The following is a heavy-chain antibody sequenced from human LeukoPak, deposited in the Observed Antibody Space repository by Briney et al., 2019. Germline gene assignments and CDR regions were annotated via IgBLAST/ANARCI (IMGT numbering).Heavy chain of an antibody. CDR1: GFTFSSYG. CDR3: AKVRQWLVRDAFDI. CDR2: IRYDGSNK. V-gene: IGHV3-30*02. J-gene: IGHJ3*02. Sequence: GGSLRLSCAASGFTFSSYGMHWVRQAPGKGLEWVAFIRYDGSNKYYADSVKGRFTISRDNSKNTLYLQMNSLRAEDTAVYYCAKVRQWLVRDAFDIWGQGTMVTVSS. D-gene: IGHD6-19*01.